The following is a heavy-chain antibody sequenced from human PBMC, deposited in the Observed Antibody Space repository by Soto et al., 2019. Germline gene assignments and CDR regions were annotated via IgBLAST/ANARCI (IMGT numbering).Heavy chain of an antibody. J-gene: IGHJ6*02. V-gene: IGHV1-18*04. CDR2: ISAYNGNT. CDR1: GYTFTSYG. D-gene: IGHD6-6*01. CDR3: ATARGARRWGVIEQLGYYGMDV. Sequence: ASVKVSCKASGYTFTSYGISWVRQAPGQGLEWMGWISAYNGNTNYAQKLQGRVTMTTDTSTSTAYMELRSLRSDDTAVYYCATARGARRWGVIEQLGYYGMDVWGQGTTVTVSS.